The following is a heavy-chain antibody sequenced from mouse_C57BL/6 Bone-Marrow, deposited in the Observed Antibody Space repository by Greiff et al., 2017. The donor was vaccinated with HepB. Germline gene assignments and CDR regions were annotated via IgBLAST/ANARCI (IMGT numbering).Heavy chain of an antibody. J-gene: IGHJ4*01. V-gene: IGHV2-5*01. Sequence: VMLVESGPGLVQPSQSLSITCTVSGFSLTSYGVHWVRQSPGKGLEWLGVIWRGGSTDYNAAFMSRLSITKDNSKSQVFFKMNSLQADDTAIYYCAKIVFITTVVAPYYYAMDYWGQGTSVTVSS. CDR1: GFSLTSYG. CDR3: AKIVFITTVVAPYYYAMDY. D-gene: IGHD1-1*01. CDR2: IWRGGST.